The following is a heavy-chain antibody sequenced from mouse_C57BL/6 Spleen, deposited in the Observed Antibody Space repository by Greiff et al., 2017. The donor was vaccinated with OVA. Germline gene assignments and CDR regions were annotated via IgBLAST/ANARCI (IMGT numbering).Heavy chain of an antibody. CDR2: INPNNGGT. J-gene: IGHJ4*01. CDR1: GYTFTDYY. V-gene: IGHV1-26*01. CDR3: ARAGAYGSSYLYYAMDY. Sequence: EVQLQQSGPELVKPGASVKISCKASGYTFTDYYMNWVKQSHGKSLEWIGDINPNNGGTSYNQKFKGKATLTVDKSSSTAYMELRSLTSEDSAFYYCARAGAYGSSYLYYAMDYWGQGTSVTVSS. D-gene: IGHD1-1*01.